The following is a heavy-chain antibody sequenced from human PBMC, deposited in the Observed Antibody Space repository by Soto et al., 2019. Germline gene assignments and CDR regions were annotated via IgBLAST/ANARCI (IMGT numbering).Heavy chain of an antibody. V-gene: IGHV5-51*01. CDR1: GYTFSNFW. Sequence: ESLKISCPCSGYTFSNFWIGWVRQLPGRGLEWMGIIYPGDQETRYSPSFHGKVTISADKSINTAYLQWNSLEASDTAFYFCARSPRSSPYFDYWGQGALVTVSS. J-gene: IGHJ4*02. D-gene: IGHD6-13*01. CDR2: IYPGDQET. CDR3: ARSPRSSPYFDY.